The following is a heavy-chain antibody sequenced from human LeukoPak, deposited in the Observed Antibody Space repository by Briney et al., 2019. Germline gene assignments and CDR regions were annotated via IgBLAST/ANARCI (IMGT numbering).Heavy chain of an antibody. D-gene: IGHD4-17*01. J-gene: IGHJ3*02. V-gene: IGHV3-23*01. CDR2: IRGAGGGA. CDR3: ARDPNGDYVGAFDM. CDR1: GFIFSDYA. Sequence: GGSLRLSCTAYGFIFSDYAMMWVRQSPGKGPEWVAAIRGAGGGAFYADSVRGRFTISRDNSKYTLFLQMNSLRAEDTAVYYCARDPNGDYVGAFDMWGPGTMVTVSS.